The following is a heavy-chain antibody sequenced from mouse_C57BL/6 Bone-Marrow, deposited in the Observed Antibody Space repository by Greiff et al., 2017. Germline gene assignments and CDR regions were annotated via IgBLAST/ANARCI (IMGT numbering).Heavy chain of an antibody. CDR3: ARSFYYDGSSPGCAY. V-gene: IGHV1-69*01. CDR2: IDPSDSYT. Sequence: VQLQQPGAELVMPGASVKLSCKASGYTFTSYWMHWVKQRPGQGLEWIGEIDPSDSYTNYNQKFKGKSTLTVDKSSSTAYMQLSSLTAEDSAVYYCARSFYYDGSSPGCAYWGQGTLVTVSA. D-gene: IGHD1-1*01. J-gene: IGHJ3*01. CDR1: GYTFTSYW.